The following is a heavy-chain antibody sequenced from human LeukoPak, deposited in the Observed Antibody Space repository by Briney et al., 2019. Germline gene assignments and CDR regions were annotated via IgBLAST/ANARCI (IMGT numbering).Heavy chain of an antibody. CDR1: GYTFTGYY. V-gene: IGHV1-2*02. CDR3: ARRAYYDSSGYNWFDP. CDR2: INPNSGGT. D-gene: IGHD3-22*01. J-gene: IGHJ5*02. Sequence: GASVKVSCKASGYTFTGYYMHWVRQAPGQGLEWMGWINPNSGGTNYAQKFQGRVTMTRDTSISTAYMELSRLRSDDTAVYYCARRAYYDSSGYNWFDPWGQGTLVTVSS.